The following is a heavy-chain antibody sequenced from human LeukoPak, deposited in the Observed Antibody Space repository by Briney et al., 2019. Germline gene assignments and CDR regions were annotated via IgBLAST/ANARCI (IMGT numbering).Heavy chain of an antibody. Sequence: ETGGSLRLSCAASGFTFSRYWMHWVRQAPGKGLVWVSLIKSDGSSSTYADSVKGRLTISRDNAKNTLYLQMNSLRAEDTAVYYCARDLGDTASYYFDDWGQGTLVTVSS. D-gene: IGHD5-18*01. CDR1: GFTFSRYW. CDR3: ARDLGDTASYYFDD. V-gene: IGHV3-74*01. CDR2: IKSDGSSS. J-gene: IGHJ4*02.